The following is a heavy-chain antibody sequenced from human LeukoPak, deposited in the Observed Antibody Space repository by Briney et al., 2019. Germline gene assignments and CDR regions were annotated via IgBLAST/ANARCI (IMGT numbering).Heavy chain of an antibody. J-gene: IGHJ6*02. D-gene: IGHD3-10*01. CDR2: INHSGST. CDR3: ARGQGSVTMVRGVSPYYYYGMDV. Sequence: TASETLSLTCAVYGGSFSGYYWSWIRQPPGKGLEWIGEINHSGSTDYNPSLKSRVTISVDTSKNQFSLKLSSVTAADTAVYYCARGQGSVTMVRGVSPYYYYGMDVWGQGTTVTVSS. V-gene: IGHV4-34*01. CDR1: GGSFSGYY.